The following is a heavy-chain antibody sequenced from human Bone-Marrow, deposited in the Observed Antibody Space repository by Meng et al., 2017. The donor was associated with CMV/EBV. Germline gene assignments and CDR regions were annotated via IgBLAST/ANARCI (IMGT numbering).Heavy chain of an antibody. Sequence: SLKISCAASGFTFDDYAMHWVRQAPGKGLEWVSGISWNSGSIGYADSVKGRFTISRDNSKNTLYLQMNSLRAEDTAVYYCARDDAEGGMDVWGQGTTVTVSS. CDR2: ISWNSGSI. CDR3: ARDDAEGGMDV. CDR1: GFTFDDYA. J-gene: IGHJ6*02. V-gene: IGHV3-9*01.